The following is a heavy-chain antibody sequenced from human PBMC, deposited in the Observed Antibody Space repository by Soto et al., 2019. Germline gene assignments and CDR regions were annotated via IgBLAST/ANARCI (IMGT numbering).Heavy chain of an antibody. J-gene: IGHJ4*02. D-gene: IGHD6-19*01. CDR3: ARLYSSGWPRSYSDY. V-gene: IGHV4-30-4*01. CDR1: GGSISSGDYY. CDR2: IYYSGST. Sequence: SETLSLTCTVSGGSISSGDYYWSWIRQPPGKGLEWIGYIYYSGSTYYNPSLKSRVTISVDTSKNQFSLKLSSVTAADTAVYYCARLYSSGWPRSYSDYWGQGTLVTVSS.